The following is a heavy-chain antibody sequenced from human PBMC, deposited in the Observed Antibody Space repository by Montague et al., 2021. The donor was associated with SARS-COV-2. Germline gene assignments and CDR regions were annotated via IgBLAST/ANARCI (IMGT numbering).Heavy chain of an antibody. V-gene: IGHV4-59*11. D-gene: IGHD6-25*01. Sequence: SETLSLTCTVSGGSIGSHYWSWIRLPPGKGLEWVGLIYYTGITKYKSSLKSRVTISVDTSKNQLSLKLDSVTAADTAVYYCASGSGSASATWFDPWGQGTLVTVSS. J-gene: IGHJ5*02. CDR2: IYYTGIT. CDR1: GGSIGSHY. CDR3: ASGSGSASATWFDP.